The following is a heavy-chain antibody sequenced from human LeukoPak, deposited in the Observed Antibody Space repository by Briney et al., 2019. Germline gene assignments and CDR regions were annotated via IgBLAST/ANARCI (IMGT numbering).Heavy chain of an antibody. J-gene: IGHJ4*02. CDR3: ARALDFGGNGYYFDY. Sequence: ASVKVSCKASGYTFTDYYLHWVRQAPGQGLEWMGWINPNGGGTTYAQKFQGRVTMTRDTSITTAYMELSRLRSDDTAMYYCARALDFGGNGYYFDYWGQGTLVTVSS. V-gene: IGHV1-2*02. CDR1: GYTFTDYY. D-gene: IGHD4-23*01. CDR2: INPNGGGT.